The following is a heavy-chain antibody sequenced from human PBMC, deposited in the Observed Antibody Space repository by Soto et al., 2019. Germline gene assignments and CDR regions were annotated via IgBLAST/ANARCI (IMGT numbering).Heavy chain of an antibody. Sequence: QVQLQESGPGLVKPSETLSITCTVSGGSISSYYWSWIRQPPGKGLEWIGYSYYSGSTNYNPSLKSRVPISVDTSKNQFSLTLSSVTAADTAVYYCARVSGGLVDYWGQGTLVTVSS. V-gene: IGHV4-59*01. J-gene: IGHJ4*02. D-gene: IGHD3-10*01. CDR1: GGSISSYY. CDR3: ARVSGGLVDY. CDR2: SYYSGST.